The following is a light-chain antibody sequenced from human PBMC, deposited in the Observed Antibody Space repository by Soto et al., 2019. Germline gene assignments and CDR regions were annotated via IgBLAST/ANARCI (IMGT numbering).Light chain of an antibody. CDR1: QSISSW. V-gene: IGKV1-5*03. Sequence: DIQMTQSPSTLSASVGDRVTITCRASQSISSWLAWYQQKPGKAPKLLIYKASSLESGVPSRFSGSGSGTEFALTISSVQPDDFATYFCQHYDTFSWTFGQGTKVDIK. CDR2: KAS. CDR3: QHYDTFSWT. J-gene: IGKJ1*01.